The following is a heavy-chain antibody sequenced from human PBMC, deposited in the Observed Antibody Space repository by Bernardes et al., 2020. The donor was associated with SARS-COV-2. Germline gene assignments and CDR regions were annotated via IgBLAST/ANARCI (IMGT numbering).Heavy chain of an antibody. V-gene: IGHV3-23*01. CDR1: GFTFSIYA. CDR3: AKGGPGVTGDAFDV. J-gene: IGHJ3*01. CDR2: ISSSGASR. D-gene: IGHD2-8*01. Sequence: VGSLSLSCEASGFTFSIYAMSWVRQAPGKGPEWVSAISSSGASRYYADSVKGRSTISRDNSKNTLFLQMNGLRAEDTAVYYCAKGGPGVTGDAFDVWGHGTMVTVSS.